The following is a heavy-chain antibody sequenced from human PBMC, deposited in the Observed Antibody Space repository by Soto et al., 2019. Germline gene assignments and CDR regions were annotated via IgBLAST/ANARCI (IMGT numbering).Heavy chain of an antibody. Sequence: SVKVSCKASGYTFSSYYMHWVRQATGQGLEWMGIINPSGGSTSYAQKLQGRVTMTRDTSTSTVYMELSSLRSEDTAVYYCARDRDYYGSGSYYKAIDYWGQGTLVTVSS. V-gene: IGHV1-46*01. J-gene: IGHJ4*02. CDR2: INPSGGST. CDR3: ARDRDYYGSGSYYKAIDY. D-gene: IGHD3-10*01. CDR1: GYTFSSYY.